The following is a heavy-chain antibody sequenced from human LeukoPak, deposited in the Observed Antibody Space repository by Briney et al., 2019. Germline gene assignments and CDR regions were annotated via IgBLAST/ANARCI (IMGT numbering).Heavy chain of an antibody. J-gene: IGHJ4*02. CDR2: ISSSSSYI. Sequence: PGGPLRLSCAASGFTFSSYSMNWVRQAPGKGLEWVSSISSSSSYIYYADSVKGRFTISRDNAKNSLYLQMNSLRAEDTAVYYCARDIDYGSGSSDYWGQGTLVTVSS. CDR3: ARDIDYGSGSSDY. CDR1: GFTFSSYS. V-gene: IGHV3-21*01. D-gene: IGHD3-10*01.